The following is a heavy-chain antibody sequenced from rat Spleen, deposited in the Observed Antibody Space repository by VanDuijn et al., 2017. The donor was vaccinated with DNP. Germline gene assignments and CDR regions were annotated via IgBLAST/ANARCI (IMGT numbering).Heavy chain of an antibody. CDR1: GFIFSSFP. D-gene: IGHD4-3*01. CDR3: ARWYNSGYYFDY. V-gene: IGHV5-46*01. J-gene: IGHJ2*01. CDR2: ISTSGDST. Sequence: EVQLVESGGDLVQPGRSMKLSCVASGFIFSSFPMAWVRQAPTKGLEWVATISTSGDSTYYRDSVKGRFTISRDNAQSTLYLQMNSLRSEDMATYYCARWYNSGYYFDYWGQGVMVTVSS.